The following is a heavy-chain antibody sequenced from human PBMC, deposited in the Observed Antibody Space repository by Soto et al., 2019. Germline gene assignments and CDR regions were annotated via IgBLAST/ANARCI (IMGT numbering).Heavy chain of an antibody. CDR2: IYSGGST. Sequence: GGSLRLSCAASGFTVSSNYMSWVRQAPGKGLEWVSVIYSGGSTYYTDSVKGRFTISRDNSKNTLYLQMNSLRAEDTAVYYCASGRAGDPEPHDYWGQGTLVTVSS. V-gene: IGHV3-66*01. CDR1: GFTVSSNY. D-gene: IGHD7-27*01. J-gene: IGHJ4*02. CDR3: ASGRAGDPEPHDY.